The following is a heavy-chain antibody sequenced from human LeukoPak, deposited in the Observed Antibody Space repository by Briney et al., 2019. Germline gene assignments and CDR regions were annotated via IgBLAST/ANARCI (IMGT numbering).Heavy chain of an antibody. J-gene: IGHJ3*02. CDR2: SHYTGST. D-gene: IGHD3-3*01. Sequence: SETLSLTCTASGGSISTNAYYCGWIRQPPGKGLEWIASSHYTGSTFYNPSLKSRVSASVDASKNQFSLRLSSVTAADTAVYYCARQFLEWLSDPFDIWGQGTMLIVS. V-gene: IGHV4-39*07. CDR1: GGSISTNAYY. CDR3: ARQFLEWLSDPFDI.